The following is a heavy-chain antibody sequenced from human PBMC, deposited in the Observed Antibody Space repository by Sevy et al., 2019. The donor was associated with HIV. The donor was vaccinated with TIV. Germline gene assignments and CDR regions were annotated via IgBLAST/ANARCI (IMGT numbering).Heavy chain of an antibody. CDR3: ARITYYDFWSGWGGFDI. CDR1: GYTFTGYY. CDR2: INPNSGGT. Sequence: ASVKVSCKASGYTFTGYYMHWVRQAPGQGLEWMGWINPNSGGTNYAQKFQGRVTMTRDTSISTAYMGLSRLRSDDTAVYYWARITYYDFWSGWGGFDIWGQGTMVTVSS. V-gene: IGHV1-2*02. D-gene: IGHD3-3*01. J-gene: IGHJ3*02.